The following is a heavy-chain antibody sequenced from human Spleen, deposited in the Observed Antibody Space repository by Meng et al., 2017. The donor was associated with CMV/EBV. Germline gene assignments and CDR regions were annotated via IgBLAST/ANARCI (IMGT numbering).Heavy chain of an antibody. CDR1: GNTVSGNY. CDR3: ASAVAANFRYFDF. J-gene: IGHJ4*02. D-gene: IGHD6-19*01. Sequence: KASGNTVSGNYLHWVRQAPGQGLEWMGRINPNSGATNYAEEFQGRVTITRDTSSITVYMELSRLRSDDTAMYFCASAVAANFRYFDFWGQGALVTVSS. CDR2: INPNSGAT. V-gene: IGHV1-2*06.